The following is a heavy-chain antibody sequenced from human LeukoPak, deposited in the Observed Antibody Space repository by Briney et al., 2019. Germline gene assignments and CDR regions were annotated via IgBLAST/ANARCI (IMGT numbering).Heavy chain of an antibody. Sequence: GASVKVSCKASGYTFTGYYMHWVRQAPGQGLEWMGWINPNSGGTNYAQKLQGRVTMTTDTFTSTAYMELRSLRSDDTAVYYCARDCSSTSCYSVWFDPWGQGTLVTVSS. CDR3: ARDCSSTSCYSVWFDP. J-gene: IGHJ5*02. CDR1: GYTFTGYY. D-gene: IGHD2-2*01. CDR2: INPNSGGT. V-gene: IGHV1-2*02.